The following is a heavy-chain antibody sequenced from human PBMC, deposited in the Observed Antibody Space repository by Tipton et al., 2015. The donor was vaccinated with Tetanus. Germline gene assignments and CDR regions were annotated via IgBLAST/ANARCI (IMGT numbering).Heavy chain of an antibody. D-gene: IGHD1-26*01. CDR2: ISWDGGST. CDR1: GFTFDDYT. CDR3: AREGSSGWFDP. J-gene: IGHJ5*02. V-gene: IGHV3-43*01. Sequence: GSLRLSCAASGFTFDDYTMHWVRQAPGKGLEWVSLISWDGGSTYYADSVKGRFTISRDNSKNSLYLQMNSLRADDTALYYCAREGSSGWFDPWGRGTLVTVSS.